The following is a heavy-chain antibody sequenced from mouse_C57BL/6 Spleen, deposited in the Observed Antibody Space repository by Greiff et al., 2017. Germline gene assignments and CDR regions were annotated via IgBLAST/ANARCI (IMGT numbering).Heavy chain of an antibody. D-gene: IGHD1-1*01. CDR1: GYTFTSYW. J-gene: IGHJ3*01. Sequence: QVQLQQPGAELVMPGASVKLSCKASGYTFTSYWMHWVKQRPGQGLEWIGEIDPSDSYTNYNQKFKGKSTLTVDKSSSTAYMQLSSLTSEDSAVYYCARSGYGSSYSFADWGQGTLVTVSA. V-gene: IGHV1-69*01. CDR2: IDPSDSYT. CDR3: ARSGYGSSYSFAD.